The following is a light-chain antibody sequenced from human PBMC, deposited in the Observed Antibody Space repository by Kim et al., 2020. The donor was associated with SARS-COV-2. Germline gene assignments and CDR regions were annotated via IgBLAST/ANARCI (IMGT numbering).Light chain of an antibody. CDR1: SSNIGGNY. CDR2: RNN. J-gene: IGLJ3*02. V-gene: IGLV1-47*01. Sequence: QSVLTQPPSASGTPGQRVTISCSGSSSNIGGNYVYWYQQLPGTAPKLLIYRNNQRPSGVPDRFSGSKSGTSASLAISGLRSEDEADYYCATWDDSLSGRVFGGGTQLTVL. CDR3: ATWDDSLSGRV.